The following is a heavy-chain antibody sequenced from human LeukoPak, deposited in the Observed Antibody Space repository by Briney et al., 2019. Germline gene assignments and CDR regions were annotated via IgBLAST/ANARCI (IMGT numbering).Heavy chain of an antibody. J-gene: IGHJ4*02. CDR1: GFTFSSCG. CDR2: ISGSGGST. CDR3: AKDRVTMVRGVILWN. Sequence: GGSLRLSCAGSGFTFSSCGMSWVRQAPGKGLEWLSAISGSGGSTYYADSVKGRFTISRDNSKNTLYLQMNSLRAEDTAVYYCAKDRVTMVRGVILWNWGQGTLVTVSS. D-gene: IGHD3-10*01. V-gene: IGHV3-23*01.